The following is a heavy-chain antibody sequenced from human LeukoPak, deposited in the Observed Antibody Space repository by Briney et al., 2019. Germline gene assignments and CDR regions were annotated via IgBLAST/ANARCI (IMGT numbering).Heavy chain of an antibody. Sequence: GASVKVSCKASGGTFSSYAISWVRQAPGQGLEWTGGIIPIFGTANYAQKFQGRVTITADESTSIAYMELSSLRSEDTAVYYCAREPNSITIFGVVTTPSHYGMDVWGQGTTVTVSS. D-gene: IGHD3-3*01. V-gene: IGHV1-69*13. J-gene: IGHJ6*02. CDR3: AREPNSITIFGVVTTPSHYGMDV. CDR1: GGTFSSYA. CDR2: IIPIFGTA.